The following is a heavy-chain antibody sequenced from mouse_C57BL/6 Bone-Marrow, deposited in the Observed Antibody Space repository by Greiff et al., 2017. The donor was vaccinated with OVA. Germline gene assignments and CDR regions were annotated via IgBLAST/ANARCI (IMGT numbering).Heavy chain of an antibody. CDR3: ARDLGGFAY. D-gene: IGHD3-1*01. Sequence: VQLQQSGPELVKPGASVKLSCKASGYTFTSYDITWVKQRPGPGLEWIGWISPRVGSTKYNEKFKGKATLNVDTYSRTAYMELHRLTSEDSAVYFCARDLGGFAYWGQGTLVTVSA. V-gene: IGHV1-85*01. CDR2: ISPRVGST. CDR1: GYTFTSYD. J-gene: IGHJ3*01.